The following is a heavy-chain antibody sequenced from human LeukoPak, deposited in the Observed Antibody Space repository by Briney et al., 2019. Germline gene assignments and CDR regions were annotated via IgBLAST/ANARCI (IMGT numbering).Heavy chain of an antibody. CDR2: ISYDGSNK. CDR1: GFTFSSYA. D-gene: IGHD6-19*01. V-gene: IGHV3-30-3*01. Sequence: GSLRLSCAASGFTFSSYAMHWVRQAPGKGLEWVAVISYDGSNKYYADSVKGRFTISRDNSKNTLYLQMNSLRAEDTAVYYCARQNSGWYYYFDYWGQGTLVTVSS. CDR3: ARQNSGWYYYFDY. J-gene: IGHJ4*02.